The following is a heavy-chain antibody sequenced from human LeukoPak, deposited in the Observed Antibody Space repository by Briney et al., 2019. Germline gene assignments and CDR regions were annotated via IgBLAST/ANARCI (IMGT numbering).Heavy chain of an antibody. J-gene: IGHJ5*02. D-gene: IGHD3-10*01. Sequence: ASVKVSCKASGYTFTGYYMHWVRQAPGQGLEWMGRINPNSGGTNYAQKFQGRVTVTKDTSISTGYMELSRLRSDDTAVYYCARAPLGYNWFDPWGQGTLVTVSS. V-gene: IGHV1-2*06. CDR2: INPNSGGT. CDR1: GYTFTGYY. CDR3: ARAPLGYNWFDP.